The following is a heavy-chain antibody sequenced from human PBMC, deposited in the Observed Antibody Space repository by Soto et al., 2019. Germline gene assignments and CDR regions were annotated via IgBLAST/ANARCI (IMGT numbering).Heavy chain of an antibody. V-gene: IGHV2-5*02. CDR3: AHSSSRWPLGY. Sequence: QITLKESGPTLVKPTQTLTLTCTFSGFSLSTSGVGVVWLRQPPGKALEWLALVYWDDDKRYSPSLESQLTITQDTSKNQVVLTMNNMDHVDTATYYCAHSSSRWPLGYWGQGALVTVSS. CDR1: GFSLSTSGVG. J-gene: IGHJ4*02. D-gene: IGHD4-17*01. CDR2: VYWDDDK.